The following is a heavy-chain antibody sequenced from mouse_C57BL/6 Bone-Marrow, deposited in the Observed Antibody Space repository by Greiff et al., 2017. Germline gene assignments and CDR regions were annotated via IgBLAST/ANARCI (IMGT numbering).Heavy chain of an antibody. V-gene: IGHV1-82*01. J-gene: IGHJ2*01. D-gene: IGHD2-4*01. CDR1: GYAFSSSW. CDR2: IYPGDGDT. Sequence: QVQLKESGPELVKPGASVKISCKASGYAFSSSWMNWVKQRPGKGLEWIGRIYPGDGDTNYNGKFKGQATLTADKSSSTAYMQLSSLTSEDSAVYFCARDRAYYYDYDDGAYYFDYWGQGTTLTVSS. CDR3: ARDRAYYYDYDDGAYYFDY.